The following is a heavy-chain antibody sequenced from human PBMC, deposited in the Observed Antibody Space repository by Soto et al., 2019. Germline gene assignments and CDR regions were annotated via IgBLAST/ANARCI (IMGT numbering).Heavy chain of an antibody. CDR1: GDSITSYC. V-gene: IGHV5-51*01. J-gene: IGHJ6*02. CDR2: IYPGDSDT. CDR3: ARVVVPYYYYGMDV. Sequence: PGEPMRVSCKGSGDSITSYCIGWVRKMHGKGLEWMGIIYPGDSDTRYSPSFQGQVTISADKSISTAYLQWSSLKASDTAMYYCARVVVPYYYYGMDVWGQGTTVTVSS. D-gene: IGHD2-15*01.